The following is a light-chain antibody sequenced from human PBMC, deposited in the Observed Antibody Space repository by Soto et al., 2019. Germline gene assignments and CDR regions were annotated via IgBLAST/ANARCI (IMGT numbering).Light chain of an antibody. CDR3: SSYTSSSTLV. J-gene: IGLJ1*01. CDR2: EVS. V-gene: IGLV2-14*01. CDR1: SSDVGGYNY. Sequence: QSALTQPASVSGSPGQSITISCTGTSSDVGGYNYVSWYPQHPGKAPNLMIYEVSNRPSGVSNRFSGSKSGNTASLTISGLQAEDEADYYCSSYTSSSTLVFGTGTKVSVL.